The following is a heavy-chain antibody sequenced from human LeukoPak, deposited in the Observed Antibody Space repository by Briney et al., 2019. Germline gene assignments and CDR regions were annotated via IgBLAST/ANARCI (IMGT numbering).Heavy chain of an antibody. CDR2: INHSGST. CDR1: GGSFSGYY. D-gene: IGHD2-15*01. CDR3: ARPFGGSFDY. Sequence: SETLSLTCAVYGGSFSGYYWSWIRQPPGKGLEWIGEINHSGSTNYNPSLKSRVTISVDTSKNQFSLKLSSVTAADTAVYYCARPFGGSFDYWGQGTLVTASS. J-gene: IGHJ4*02. V-gene: IGHV4-34*01.